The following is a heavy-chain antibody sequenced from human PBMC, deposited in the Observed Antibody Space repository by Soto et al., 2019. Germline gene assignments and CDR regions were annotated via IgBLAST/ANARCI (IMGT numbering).Heavy chain of an antibody. D-gene: IGHD3-16*01. Sequence: QVTLKESGPVLVRPTETLTLTCTVSGFSLTHPKMGVSWIRQPPGKALEWLAHIFSNDEKSYSTSLKSRVTSSKDTSKSQVLLTLTNMDPMDTGTYYCARIRRYVGSFDIWGQGTVVRVSS. J-gene: IGHJ3*02. V-gene: IGHV2-26*01. CDR3: ARIRRYVGSFDI. CDR1: GFSLTHPKMG. CDR2: IFSNDEK.